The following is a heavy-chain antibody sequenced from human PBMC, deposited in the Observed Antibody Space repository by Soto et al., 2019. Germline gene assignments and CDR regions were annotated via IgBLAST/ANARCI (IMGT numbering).Heavy chain of an antibody. D-gene: IGHD3-3*02. J-gene: IGHJ4*02. CDR1: GFTFTNYA. Sequence: GGALILSWAASGFTFTNYAMNWVRQAPGKGLEWVSTITGGGGGRTNYADSVKGRFTISRDNSKNTLYLQMNSLRAEDTAVYYCAKQPACIRTFDYWGQGALVTVPS. V-gene: IGHV3-23*01. CDR2: ITGGGGGRT. CDR3: AKQPACIRTFDY.